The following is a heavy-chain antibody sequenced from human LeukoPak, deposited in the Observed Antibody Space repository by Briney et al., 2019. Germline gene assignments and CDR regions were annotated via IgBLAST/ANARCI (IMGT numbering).Heavy chain of an antibody. Sequence: GGTLRLSCAASGFTFTSYGMSWVRQAPGKGLEWASAISGSGVSTYYADSVKGRFTISRDNSKNTLYLQMNSLRAEDTAVYYCANTYYYDSSGLCPFDYWGQGTLVTVSS. J-gene: IGHJ4*02. CDR3: ANTYYYDSSGLCPFDY. V-gene: IGHV3-23*01. CDR1: GFTFTSYG. CDR2: ISGSGVST. D-gene: IGHD3-22*01.